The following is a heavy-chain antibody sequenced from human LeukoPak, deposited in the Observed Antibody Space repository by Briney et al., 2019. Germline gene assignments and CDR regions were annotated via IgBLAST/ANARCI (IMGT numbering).Heavy chain of an antibody. J-gene: IGHJ4*02. V-gene: IGHV3-43D*03. CDR1: GFTFDDYA. CDR2: ISWDGGST. Sequence: GGSLRLSCAASGFTFDDYAMHWVRQAPGKGLEWVSLISWDGGSTYYADSVKGRFTISRDNSKNSLYLQMNSLRAEDTALYYCARSRPLRLGELSVFDYWGQGTLVTVSS. D-gene: IGHD3-16*02. CDR3: ARSRPLRLGELSVFDY.